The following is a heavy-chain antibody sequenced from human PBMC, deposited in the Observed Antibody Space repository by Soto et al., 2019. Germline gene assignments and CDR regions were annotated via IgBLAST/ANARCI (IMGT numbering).Heavy chain of an antibody. V-gene: IGHV1-18*04. J-gene: IGHJ6*02. D-gene: IGHD2-2*01. CDR3: ATSSSTESLYYYYYGMDV. CDR2: ISAYNGNT. CDR1: GYTFTSYG. Sequence: ASVKVSCKASGYTFTSYGISWVRQAPGQGLEWMGWISAYNGNTNYAQKLQGRVTMTTDTSTSTAYMELRSLRSDDTVVYYCATSSSTESLYYYYYGMDVWGQGTTVTVSS.